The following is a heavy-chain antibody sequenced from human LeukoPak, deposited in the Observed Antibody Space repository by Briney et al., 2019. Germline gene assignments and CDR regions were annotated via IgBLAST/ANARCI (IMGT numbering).Heavy chain of an antibody. D-gene: IGHD4-17*01. J-gene: IGHJ3*02. CDR3: ARGLYGVGAFDI. CDR1: GGSISSYS. V-gene: IGHV4-59*01. CDR2: IYYSGST. Sequence: KPSETLSLTCTVSGGSISSYSWTWIRQPPGKGLEWIGYIYYSGSTNYNPSLKSRVTISVDTSKNQFSLKLSSVTAADTAVYYCARGLYGVGAFDIWGQGTMVTVSS.